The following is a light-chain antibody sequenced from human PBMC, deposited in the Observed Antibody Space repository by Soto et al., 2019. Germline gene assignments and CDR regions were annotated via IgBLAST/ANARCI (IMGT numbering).Light chain of an antibody. CDR1: QSVSSF. J-gene: IGKJ1*01. CDR3: QQRGNWWT. Sequence: EIEVTQSPATLSLSPGERATLSCRASQSVSSFFAWYQQKPGQSTRLLLCDASNSASGIPARFTGSGSGTDFTLTISSGEPEDSAVESCQQRGNWWTFGQGTKVEI. CDR2: DAS. V-gene: IGKV3-11*01.